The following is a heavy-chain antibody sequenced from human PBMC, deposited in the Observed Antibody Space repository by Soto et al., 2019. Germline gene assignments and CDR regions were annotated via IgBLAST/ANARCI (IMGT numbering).Heavy chain of an antibody. CDR1: GFTFSSYG. Sequence: PGGSLRLSCAASGFTFSSYGMHWVRQAPGKGLEWVAVISYDGSNKYYADSVKGRFTISRDNSKNTLYLQMNSLRAEDTAVYYCAKEAGITIFGVVIIPHYGMDVWGQGTTVTVSS. J-gene: IGHJ6*02. CDR2: ISYDGSNK. V-gene: IGHV3-30*18. CDR3: AKEAGITIFGVVIIPHYGMDV. D-gene: IGHD3-3*01.